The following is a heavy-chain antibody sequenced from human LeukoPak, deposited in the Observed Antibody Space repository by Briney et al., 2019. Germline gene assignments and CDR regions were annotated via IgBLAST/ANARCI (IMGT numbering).Heavy chain of an antibody. CDR2: IWYDGNNK. J-gene: IGHJ4*02. V-gene: IGHV3-33*01. CDR1: GFTFSNFG. D-gene: IGHD6-13*01. CDR3: ARDRGIAAAGTRRTGLDY. Sequence: PGRSLRLSCTASGFTFSNFGIHWVRQAPGKGPEWVAVIWYDGNNKYYADCVKGRFTISRDTSKNTLYLQMDSLRAEDTAVYYCARDRGIAAAGTRRTGLDYWGQGTLVTVSS.